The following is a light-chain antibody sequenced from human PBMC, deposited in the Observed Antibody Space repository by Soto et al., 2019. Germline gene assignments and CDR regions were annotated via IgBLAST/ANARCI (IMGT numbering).Light chain of an antibody. V-gene: IGKV3-20*01. CDR2: DAS. CDR3: HHYDSSPPYT. CDR1: QSVGTY. J-gene: IGKJ2*01. Sequence: EIVMTQSPATLSVSPGERATLSCRASQSVGTYLAWYQQKPCQAPRLLIYDASNRATGIPDRFIGSGSGTDFTLTISRLEPDDSAVYYCHHYDSSPPYTVGQGTKVDIK.